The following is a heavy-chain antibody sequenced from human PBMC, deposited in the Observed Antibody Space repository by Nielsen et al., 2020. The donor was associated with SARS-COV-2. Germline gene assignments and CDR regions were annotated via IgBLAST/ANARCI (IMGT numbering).Heavy chain of an antibody. V-gene: IGHV3-15*01. J-gene: IGHJ4*02. D-gene: IGHD4-17*01. CDR1: GFTFNNAW. CDR2: IRSKNDGGTT. Sequence: GESLKISCAASGFTFNNAWMSWVRQAPGKGLEWVGRIRSKNDGGTTDYAAPVKGRFTISRDDSTNTLYMQMNSLKSEDTGVYYCTTDFGDPRGCWGQGTLVTVSS. CDR3: TTDFGDPRGC.